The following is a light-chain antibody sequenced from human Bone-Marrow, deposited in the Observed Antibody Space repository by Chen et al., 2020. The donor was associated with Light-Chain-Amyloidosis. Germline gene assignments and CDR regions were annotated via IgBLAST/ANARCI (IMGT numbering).Light chain of an antibody. CDR2: EVT. J-gene: IGLJ1*01. Sequence: QSALTQPASESGSPGQSITISCTGTSSDVGGDNQVSWYQQHPDKAPKLMIYEVTNRPSWVPDRFSGSTSDNTASLTISGLQTEDEADYFCSSYTITNTLVFGSGTRVTVL. CDR1: SSDVGGDNQ. V-gene: IGLV2-14*01. CDR3: SSYTITNTLV.